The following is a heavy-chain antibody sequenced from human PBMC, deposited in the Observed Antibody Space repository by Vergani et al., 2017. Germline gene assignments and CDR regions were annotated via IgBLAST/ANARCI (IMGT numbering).Heavy chain of an antibody. CDR3: ARGPLVVPAAIDY. D-gene: IGHD2-2*01. CDR2: ISSSSSYI. CDR1: GFTFSSYS. J-gene: IGHJ4*02. V-gene: IGHV3-21*01. Sequence: VQLVESGGGVVQPGGSLRLSCAASGFTFSSYSMNWVRQAPGKGLEWVSSISSSSSYIYYADSVKGRFTISRDNAKNSLYLQMNSLRAEDTAVYYCARGPLVVPAAIDYWGQGTLVTVSS.